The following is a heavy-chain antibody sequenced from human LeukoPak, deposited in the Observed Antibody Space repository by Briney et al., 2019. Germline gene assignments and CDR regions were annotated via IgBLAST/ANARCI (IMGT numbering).Heavy chain of an antibody. CDR3: ARHNTAMAQGWAFDI. D-gene: IGHD5-18*01. CDR2: IGAYNGNT. V-gene: IGHV1-18*01. J-gene: IGHJ3*02. CDR1: GYTFTSYG. Sequence: ASVKVSCKASGYTFTSYGISWVRQAPGQGLEWMGWIGAYNGNTNYAQKLQGRVTMTTDTSTSTAYMELRSLRSDDTAVYYCARHNTAMAQGWAFDIWGQGTMVTVSS.